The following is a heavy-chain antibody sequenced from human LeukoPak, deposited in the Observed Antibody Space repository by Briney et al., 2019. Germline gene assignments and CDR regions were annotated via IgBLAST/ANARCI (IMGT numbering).Heavy chain of an antibody. CDR2: ISASADKT. CDR3: ARDFYDSSGYDYDY. D-gene: IGHD3-22*01. CDR1: GFTFSDFT. J-gene: IGHJ4*02. V-gene: IGHV3-23*01. Sequence: GGSLRLSCAASGFTFSDFTMSWVRQAPRKGLEWVSAISASADKTYYADSVKRRFTISRDNSKGALYLQMNSLRAEDTALYYCARDFYDSSGYDYDYWGQGTLVTVST.